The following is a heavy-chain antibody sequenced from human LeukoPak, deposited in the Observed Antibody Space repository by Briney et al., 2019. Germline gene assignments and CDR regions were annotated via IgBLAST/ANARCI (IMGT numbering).Heavy chain of an antibody. CDR1: GYTYTNYD. J-gene: IGHJ5*02. Sequence: GASVKVSCKASGYTYTNYDINWVRQATGQGLEWMGWMNPNSGNTGYAQNFQGRVTMTRDTSTTTAYMELSSLRSEDTAVYYCARESSSGWYAMSRWFDPWGQGTLVTVSS. D-gene: IGHD6-19*01. V-gene: IGHV1-8*01. CDR3: ARESSSGWYAMSRWFDP. CDR2: MNPNSGNT.